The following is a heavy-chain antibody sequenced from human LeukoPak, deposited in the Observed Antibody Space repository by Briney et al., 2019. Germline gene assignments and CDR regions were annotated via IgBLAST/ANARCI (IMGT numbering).Heavy chain of an antibody. J-gene: IGHJ4*02. CDR3: AKRGVVIRVILVGFHKEAYYFDS. V-gene: IGHV3-23*01. CDR1: GITLSNYG. Sequence: GGSLKLSCAVSGITLSNYGMSWVRQAPGKRLEWVAGISDSGGGTKYADSVKGRFTISRDNPKNTLYLQMNSLRAEDTAVYFCAKRGVVIRVILVGFHKEAYYFDSWGQGALVTVSS. D-gene: IGHD3-22*01. CDR2: ISDSGGGT.